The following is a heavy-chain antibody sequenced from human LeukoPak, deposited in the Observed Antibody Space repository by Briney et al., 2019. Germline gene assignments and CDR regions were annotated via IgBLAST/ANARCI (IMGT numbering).Heavy chain of an antibody. CDR2: IGRGCNTI. Sequence: GGSLRLSCAASGFTFSSYEMNWVRQAPGKGLEWISYIGRGCNTIYYADSVKGRFTISRDNAKNSLYLQMNSLRADDTAVYYCAGDPIVGADDGFDIWGQGTMVTVSS. CDR1: GFTFSSYE. CDR3: AGDPIVGADDGFDI. D-gene: IGHD1-26*01. J-gene: IGHJ3*02. V-gene: IGHV3-48*03.